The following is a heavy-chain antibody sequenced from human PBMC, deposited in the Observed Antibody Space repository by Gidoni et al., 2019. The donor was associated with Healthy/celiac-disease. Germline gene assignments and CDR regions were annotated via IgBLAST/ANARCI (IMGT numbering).Heavy chain of an antibody. Sequence: EVQLLESGGGLVQPGGSLRLSCADSACTLSSHTMSGVRQAPGKGLEWFSGISGSGGSTYYADSVKGRFTISRDNSKNTLYLQMNSLRAEDTAVYYCAKLGGYSGYDPQAPFDYWGQGTLVTVSS. CDR2: ISGSGGST. CDR3: AKLGGYSGYDPQAPFDY. V-gene: IGHV3-23*01. D-gene: IGHD5-12*01. J-gene: IGHJ4*02. CDR1: ACTLSSHT.